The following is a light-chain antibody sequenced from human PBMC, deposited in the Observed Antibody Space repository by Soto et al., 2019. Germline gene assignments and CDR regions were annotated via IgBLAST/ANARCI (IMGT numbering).Light chain of an antibody. V-gene: IGKV1-8*01. J-gene: IGKJ2*01. CDR2: AAS. CDR3: QLYFIYSPLYP. Sequence: AIRMTQSPSSFSASTGDRVTITCRASQSISSYLAWYQQKPGKARKLLISAASTLQSGVPSRFSGSGSGTDFTLNTSCLQSEDSSTDYLQLYFIYSPLYPFGQGTKLEI. CDR1: QSISSY.